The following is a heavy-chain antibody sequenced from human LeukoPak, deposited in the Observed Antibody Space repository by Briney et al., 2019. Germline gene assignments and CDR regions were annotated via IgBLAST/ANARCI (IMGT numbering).Heavy chain of an antibody. Sequence: SVKVSFKASGGTFTSYASSWVRQAPGQGLEWMGGIIPIFCTANYAQKFQGIVTITTYEATSTAYMELSRLRSEDPAVYYCALSYYDSSGYYLNFEYWGQGTLVTVSS. V-gene: IGHV1-69*05. CDR2: IIPIFCTA. J-gene: IGHJ4*02. CDR3: ALSYYDSSGYYLNFEY. D-gene: IGHD3-22*01. CDR1: GGTFTSYA.